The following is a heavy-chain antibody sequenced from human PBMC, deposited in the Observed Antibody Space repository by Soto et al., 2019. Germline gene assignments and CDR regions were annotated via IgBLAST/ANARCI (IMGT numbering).Heavy chain of an antibody. V-gene: IGHV3-23*01. CDR2: ISDTGAST. D-gene: IGHD6-19*01. Sequence: PGGSLRLSCEASGFTFKESPMNWVRQALGKGLEWVASISDTGASTWYAESVRGRLSISRDNSKNTLYLEINSLRGEDTAVYYCAKGRGSGWAWYFDNWGQGTLVTVSS. CDR3: AKGRGSGWAWYFDN. CDR1: GFTFKESP. J-gene: IGHJ4*02.